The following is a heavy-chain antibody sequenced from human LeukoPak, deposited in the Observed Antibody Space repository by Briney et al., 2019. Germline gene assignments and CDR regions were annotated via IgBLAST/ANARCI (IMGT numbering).Heavy chain of an antibody. J-gene: IGHJ4*02. CDR1: GISIGSHY. CDR2: VYNSGTT. V-gene: IGHV4-59*11. Sequence: SETLSLICNVSGISIGSHYWSWFRQSPGMGLEWIGCVYNSGTTTYHHSLTRRVSISVDPSANQYSLKMTSVTAADTAIYYCARDAFWGQGILVTVSS. CDR3: ARDAF.